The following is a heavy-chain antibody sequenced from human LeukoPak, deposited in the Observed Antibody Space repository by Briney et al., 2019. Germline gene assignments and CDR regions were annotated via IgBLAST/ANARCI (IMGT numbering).Heavy chain of an antibody. J-gene: IGHJ4*02. V-gene: IGHV3-11*06. CDR1: GFTFSDFY. CDR2: ISGTSSDT. CDR3: VKNSGRDGGN. D-gene: IGHD6-25*01. Sequence: GGSLRLSCAASGFTFSDFYMSWIRQAPRKGLEWLSYISGTSSDTNYADSVKGRFTISRDNAKQSLYLQMSSLRADDTAVYYCVKNSGRDGGNWGQGTLVTVSS.